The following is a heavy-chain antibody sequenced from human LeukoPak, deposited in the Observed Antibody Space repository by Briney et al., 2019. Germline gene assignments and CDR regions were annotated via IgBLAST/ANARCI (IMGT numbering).Heavy chain of an antibody. CDR2: INHSGST. V-gene: IGHV4-34*01. CDR3: ARNYYYYYYMDV. CDR1: GGSFNGYY. Sequence: SETLSLTCAVYGGSFNGYYWSWIRQPPGKGLEWIGEINHSGSTNYNPSLKSRVTISVDTSKNQFSLKLSSVTAADTAVYYCARNYYYYYYMDVWGKGTTVTVSS. J-gene: IGHJ6*03.